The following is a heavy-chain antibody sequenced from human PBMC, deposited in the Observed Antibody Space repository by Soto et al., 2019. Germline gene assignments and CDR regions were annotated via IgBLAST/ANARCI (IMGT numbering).Heavy chain of an antibody. V-gene: IGHV3-7*03. CDR2: INEDGSEK. CDR3: ARGDIPEY. J-gene: IGHJ4*02. CDR1: GFTFSSHW. Sequence: EVQLVESGGGLVQPGGSLRLSCAASGFTFSSHWMTWVRQAPGKGLEWVANINEDGSEKYYMDSVKGRFTISRDNAKNSLYLQMNSLRAEDSAVFYCARGDIPEYWGQGTLVTVSS. D-gene: IGHD2-21*02.